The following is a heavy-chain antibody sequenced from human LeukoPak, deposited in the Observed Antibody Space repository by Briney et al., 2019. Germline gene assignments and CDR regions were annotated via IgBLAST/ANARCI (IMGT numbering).Heavy chain of an antibody. Sequence: GGSLRLSCAASGFTLNTSWMHWVRQTTGKGLVWVSRMNDDGSDTTYADSVRGRFTISRDNAKNTLYLQMNRLRAEDTAVYYCAEFLPTHIVVANYYFDYWGQGTLVTVSS. V-gene: IGHV3-74*01. CDR1: GFTLNTSW. D-gene: IGHD2-21*01. CDR2: MNDDGSDT. CDR3: AEFLPTHIVVANYYFDY. J-gene: IGHJ4*02.